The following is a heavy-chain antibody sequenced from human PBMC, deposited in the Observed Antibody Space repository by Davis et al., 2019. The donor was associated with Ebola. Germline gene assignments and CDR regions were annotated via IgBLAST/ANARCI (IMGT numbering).Heavy chain of an antibody. V-gene: IGHV3-15*01. Sequence: GESLKISCAASGFTFSEAWMSWVRQAPGKGLEWVGRIKSKNVGGTTDYAAPVKGRFTISRDDSKNTLYMQMNSLKTEDTAVYYCTWDLVPSAIGSFDSWGQGTLVTVSS. J-gene: IGHJ4*02. CDR2: IKSKNVGGTT. CDR3: TWDLVPSAIGSFDS. CDR1: GFTFSEAW. D-gene: IGHD2-2*02.